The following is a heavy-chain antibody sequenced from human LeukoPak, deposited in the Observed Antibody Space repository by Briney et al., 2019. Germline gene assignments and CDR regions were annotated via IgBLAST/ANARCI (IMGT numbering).Heavy chain of an antibody. CDR2: MNPNSGNT. CDR1: GYTFTSYG. J-gene: IGHJ4*02. V-gene: IGHV1-8*01. CDR3: ARGAGWVAGTNDY. D-gene: IGHD6-19*01. Sequence: GASVKVSCKASGYTFTSYGINWVRRATGQGLEWMGWMNPNSGNTGYAQKFQGRVTMTRNTSISTAYMELSSLRSEDTAVYYCARGAGWVAGTNDYWGQGTLVTVSS.